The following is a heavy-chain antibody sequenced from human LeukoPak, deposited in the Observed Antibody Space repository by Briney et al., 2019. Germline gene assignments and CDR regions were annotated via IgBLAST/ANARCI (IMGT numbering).Heavy chain of an antibody. CDR2: IKQDGSEK. CDR1: KFTFSSYA. CDR3: ARSGGST. Sequence: GGSLRLSCVASKFTFSSYALTWVRQASGKGLEWVANIKQDGSEKYYVDSVKGRFTISRDNAKNSLYLQMNSLRAEDTAVYYCARSGGSTGGQGTLVTVSS. J-gene: IGHJ4*02. D-gene: IGHD2-2*01. V-gene: IGHV3-7*01.